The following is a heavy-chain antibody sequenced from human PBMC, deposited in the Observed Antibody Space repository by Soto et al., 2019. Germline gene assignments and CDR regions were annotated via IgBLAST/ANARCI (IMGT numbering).Heavy chain of an antibody. CDR1: GFTFGSYW. J-gene: IGHJ4*02. Sequence: GGSLRLSCAASGFTFGSYWMSWVRQAPGKGLEWLATIKWDASEKKYVDSVKGRFTMSRDISKNTLYLQINSLRAEDTAVFYCAKNKEGFYYFDYWGQGALVTVSS. CDR2: IKWDASEK. CDR3: AKNKEGFYYFDY. V-gene: IGHV3-7*03.